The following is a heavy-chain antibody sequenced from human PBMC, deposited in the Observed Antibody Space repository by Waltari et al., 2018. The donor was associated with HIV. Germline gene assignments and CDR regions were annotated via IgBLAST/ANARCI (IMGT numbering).Heavy chain of an antibody. CDR2: HRTSSRYI. CDR3: AREGFCSNGVCSHYYGMDV. D-gene: IGHD2-8*01. CDR1: GFTFSSYS. Sequence: EVQLVESGGGLVKPGGSLRLSCAASGFTFSSYSMNWVRPAPGKGRGWVASHRTSSRYIYYADSLKGRFTIPRDNAKNSLYLQMNSLRAEDTAVYYCAREGFCSNGVCSHYYGMDVWGQGTTVTVSS. V-gene: IGHV3-21*01. J-gene: IGHJ6*02.